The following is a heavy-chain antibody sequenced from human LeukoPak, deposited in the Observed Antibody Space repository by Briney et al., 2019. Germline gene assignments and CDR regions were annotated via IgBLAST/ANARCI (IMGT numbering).Heavy chain of an antibody. Sequence: PGGSLRLSCAASGFTFSTFWMSWVRQAPGKGLEWVANINQGGSEKHYVDSMKGRFTVSRDNAKNSLYLQMDSLGAEDTAVYYCARGGTFVSDYWGQGTLVTVSS. V-gene: IGHV3-7*01. CDR2: INQGGSEK. CDR1: GFTFSTFW. CDR3: ARGGTFVSDY. J-gene: IGHJ4*02. D-gene: IGHD1-1*01.